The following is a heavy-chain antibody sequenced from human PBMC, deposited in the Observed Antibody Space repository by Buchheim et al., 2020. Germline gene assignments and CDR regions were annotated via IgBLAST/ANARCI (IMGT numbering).Heavy chain of an antibody. CDR2: ISYDGSNK. CDR3: AKASLRYSSSWALDY. V-gene: IGHV3-30*18. CDR1: GFTFSSYG. Sequence: QVQLVESGGGVVQPGRSLRLSCAASGFTFSSYGMHWVRQAPGKGLEWVAVISYDGSNKYYADSVKGRFTISRDNSKNTLYLQMNSLRAEDTAVYYCAKASLRYSSSWALDYWGQGTL. J-gene: IGHJ4*02. D-gene: IGHD6-13*01.